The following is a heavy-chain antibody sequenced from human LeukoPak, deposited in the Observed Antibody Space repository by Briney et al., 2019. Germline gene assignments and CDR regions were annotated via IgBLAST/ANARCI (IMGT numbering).Heavy chain of an antibody. D-gene: IGHD3-10*01. CDR2: IRYDGSNR. J-gene: IGHJ4*02. V-gene: IGHV3-30*02. Sequence: GGSLRLSCAASGFTFSSYSMNWVRQAPGKGLEWVAYIRYDGSNRYYADSVKGRFTISTDNSKNTLYLQMNSLIPEDTAVYYCAKDHSNALLRFGEVIRKSRDGYFDYWGQGTLVTVSS. CDR3: AKDHSNALLRFGEVIRKSRDGYFDY. CDR1: GFTFSSYS.